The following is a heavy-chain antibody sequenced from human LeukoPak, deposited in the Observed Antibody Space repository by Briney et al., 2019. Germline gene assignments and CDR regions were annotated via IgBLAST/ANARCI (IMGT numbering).Heavy chain of an antibody. CDR1: GGSISSSSYY. V-gene: IGHV4-61*05. CDR2: IYYSGTT. CDR3: ARVSSGSYYQGNYFDY. J-gene: IGHJ4*02. D-gene: IGHD1-26*01. Sequence: SETLSLTCTVSGGSISSSSYYWGWIRQPPGKGLEWIGNIYYSGTTNFNPSLQSRVTISIDTSKNQFSLRLSSVTAADTAVYYCARVSSGSYYQGNYFDYWGQGTLVTVSS.